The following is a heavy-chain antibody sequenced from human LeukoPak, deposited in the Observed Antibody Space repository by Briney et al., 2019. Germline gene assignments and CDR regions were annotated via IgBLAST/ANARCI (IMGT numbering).Heavy chain of an antibody. V-gene: IGHV1-69*13. J-gene: IGHJ6*04. Sequence: ASVKVSCKASGGTFSSYAISWVRQAPGQGLEWMGGIIPIFGTANYAQNFQGRVTITADESTSTAYMELSSLRSEDTAVYYCARGPFTYYDILTGWSKNYYYYGMDVWGKGTTVTVSS. CDR2: IIPIFGTA. CDR1: GGTFSSYA. D-gene: IGHD3-9*01. CDR3: ARGPFTYYDILTGWSKNYYYYGMDV.